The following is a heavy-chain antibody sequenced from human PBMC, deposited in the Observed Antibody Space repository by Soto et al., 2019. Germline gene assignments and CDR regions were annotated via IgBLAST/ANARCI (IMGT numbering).Heavy chain of an antibody. CDR3: VRDHEPRYDPYYYYGMDV. J-gene: IGHJ6*02. CDR2: ISAYNGNT. Sequence: VASVKVSCKASGYTFTSYGISWVRQAPGQGLEWMGWISAYNGNTNYAQNFQGRVTMTTDTSTSTAYMELRSLRSDDTAVYYCVRDHEPRYDPYYYYGMDVWGQGTTVTVSS. CDR1: GYTFTSYG. D-gene: IGHD2-2*01. V-gene: IGHV1-18*01.